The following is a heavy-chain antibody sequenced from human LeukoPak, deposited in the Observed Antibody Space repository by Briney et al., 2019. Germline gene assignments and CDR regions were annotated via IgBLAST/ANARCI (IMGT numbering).Heavy chain of an antibody. Sequence: SQTLSLTCAISGDSVSSNSAAWNWIRQSPSRGLEWLGRTYYRSKWYNDYAVSVKSRITINPDTSKSQFSLQLNSVTPEGTAVYYCARAYCSGGSCYWYFDLWGRGTLVTVSS. CDR3: ARAYCSGGSCYWYFDL. CDR1: GDSVSSNSAA. V-gene: IGHV6-1*01. CDR2: TYYRSKWYN. D-gene: IGHD2-15*01. J-gene: IGHJ2*01.